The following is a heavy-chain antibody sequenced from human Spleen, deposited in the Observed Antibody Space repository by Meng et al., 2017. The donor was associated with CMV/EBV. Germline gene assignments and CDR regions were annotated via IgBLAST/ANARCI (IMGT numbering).Heavy chain of an antibody. CDR3: ARGGPRYYDFWSGYYLDYYYYGMDV. J-gene: IGHJ6*02. CDR1: GFTFGSYT. D-gene: IGHD3-3*01. CDR2: IVSTSSYI. V-gene: IGHV3-21*01. Sequence: GGSLRLSCAASGFTFGSYTMNWVRQAPGKGLEWVSAIVSTSSYIYYADSVKGRFTISRDNAKNSLYLQMNSLRAEDTAVYYCARGGPRYYDFWSGYYLDYYYYGMDVWGQGTTVTVSS.